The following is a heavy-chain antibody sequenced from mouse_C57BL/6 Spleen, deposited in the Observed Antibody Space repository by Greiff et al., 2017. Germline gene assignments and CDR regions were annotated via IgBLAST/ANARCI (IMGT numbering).Heavy chain of an antibody. CDR1: GYTFTSYW. Sequence: QVHVKQPGAELVRPGSSVKLSCKASGYTFTSYWMHWVKQRPIQGLEWIGNIDPSDSETRYNQKFKDKATLTVDKSSSRASMQLSSLTSEDSAVYYCARRGRRWYFDVWGTGTTVTVSS. CDR3: ARRGRRWYFDV. J-gene: IGHJ1*03. V-gene: IGHV1-52*01. CDR2: IDPSDSET.